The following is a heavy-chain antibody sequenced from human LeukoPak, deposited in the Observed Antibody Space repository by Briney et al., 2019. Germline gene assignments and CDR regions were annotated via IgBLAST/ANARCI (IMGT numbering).Heavy chain of an antibody. CDR1: GFTFNSYS. V-gene: IGHV3-21*01. Sequence: PGGSLRLSCAASGFTFNSYSMNWVRQAPGKGLEWVSSISSSSSYIYYADSVKGRFTISRDNAKNSLYLQMNSLRAEDTAVYYCERDLWLLDAFDIWGQGTMVAVSS. J-gene: IGHJ3*02. CDR3: ERDLWLLDAFDI. D-gene: IGHD5-12*01. CDR2: ISSSSSYI.